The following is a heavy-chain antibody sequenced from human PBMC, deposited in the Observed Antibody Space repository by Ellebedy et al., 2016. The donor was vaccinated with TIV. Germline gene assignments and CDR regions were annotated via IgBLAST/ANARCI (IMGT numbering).Heavy chain of an antibody. V-gene: IGHV3-23*01. CDR2: ITGSGGST. D-gene: IGHD6-19*01. CDR3: ARRGGSGWGGFDI. CDR1: GFTFSSFA. J-gene: IGHJ3*02. Sequence: GGSLRLXCAASGFTFSSFAMTWVRQAPGRGLEWVSSITGSGGSTYYADSVKGRFTISRDNSKNTLFLQMNSLRAEDTALYYCARRGGSGWGGFDIWGQGTMVTVSS.